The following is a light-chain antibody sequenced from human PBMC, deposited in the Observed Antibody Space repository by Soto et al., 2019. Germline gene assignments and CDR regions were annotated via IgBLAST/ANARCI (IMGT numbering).Light chain of an antibody. CDR3: QQYGT. V-gene: IGKV1-5*01. CDR1: QSISDW. CDR2: DAS. Sequence: DIQMTQSPSTLSASVGDRITITCRASQSISDWLAWYQQKPGKAPNLLISDASTLQSGVPARFSGSGSGTEFTLTIVNLQPDDFATYYCQQYGTFGQGTRWIS. J-gene: IGKJ1*01.